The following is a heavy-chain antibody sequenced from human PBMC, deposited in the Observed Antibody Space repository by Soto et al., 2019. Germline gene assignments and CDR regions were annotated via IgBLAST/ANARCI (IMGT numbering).Heavy chain of an antibody. Sequence: ASVKVSCKASGGTFSSYAISWVRQAPGQGLEWMGGIIPIFGTANYAQKFQGRVTITADESTSTAYMELSSLRSEDTAVYYCARSHWWDGYNTEPFDYWGQGTLVTVSS. V-gene: IGHV1-69*13. CDR2: IIPIFGTA. D-gene: IGHD2-8*02. J-gene: IGHJ4*02. CDR1: GGTFSSYA. CDR3: ARSHWWDGYNTEPFDY.